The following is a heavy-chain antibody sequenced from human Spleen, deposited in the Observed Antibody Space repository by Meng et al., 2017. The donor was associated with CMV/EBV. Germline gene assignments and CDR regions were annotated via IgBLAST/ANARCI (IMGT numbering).Heavy chain of an antibody. CDR2: ISSSSNYI. J-gene: IGHJ3*02. CDR1: FAFSRYS. D-gene: IGHD2-2*01. Sequence: FAFSRYSMNWVRQAPGKGLEWVSSISSSSNYIYYADSMKGRFTISRDNAKNSLYLHMNSLRAEDTALYYCARDSAENQLPPHDAFDIWGQGTMVTVSS. V-gene: IGHV3-21*06. CDR3: ARDSAENQLPPHDAFDI.